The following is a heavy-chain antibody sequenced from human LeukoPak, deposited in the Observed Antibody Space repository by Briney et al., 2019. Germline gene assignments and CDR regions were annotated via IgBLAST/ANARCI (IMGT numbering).Heavy chain of an antibody. Sequence: SVKVSCKASGGTFSDYAISWVRQAPGQGLEWMGGIIPIFGTANYAQKFRGRVTITADKSTRTAYMELSSLRSEDTAVYYCARDRRDIVVVPAAFLGDAFDIWGQGTMVTVSS. D-gene: IGHD2-2*01. J-gene: IGHJ3*02. CDR1: GGTFSDYA. CDR3: ARDRRDIVVVPAAFLGDAFDI. V-gene: IGHV1-69*06. CDR2: IIPIFGTA.